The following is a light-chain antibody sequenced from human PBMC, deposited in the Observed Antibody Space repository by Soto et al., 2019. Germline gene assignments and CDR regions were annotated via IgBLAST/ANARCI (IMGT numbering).Light chain of an antibody. CDR1: QSVSSN. Sequence: EIGMTQSPATLSVSPGERATLSCRASQSVSSNLAWYQQKPGQAPRLLIYGASTRGTGIPARFSGSGSGTEFTPTISSLQSEDFAVYYCQQYNNWPRTFGQGTKVEIK. CDR2: GAS. CDR3: QQYNNWPRT. V-gene: IGKV3-15*01. J-gene: IGKJ1*01.